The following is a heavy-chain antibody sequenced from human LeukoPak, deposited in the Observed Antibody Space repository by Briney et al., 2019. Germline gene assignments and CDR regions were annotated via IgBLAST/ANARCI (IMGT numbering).Heavy chain of an antibody. CDR3: TKQLVPNYFDY. V-gene: IGHV3-30-3*01. CDR1: GFTFSSYA. CDR2: ISYDGSNK. Sequence: GGSLRLSCAAPGFTFSSYAMHWVRQAPGKGLEWVAVISYDGSNKYYADSVKGRFTISRDNSKNTLYLQMNSLRAEDTAVYYCTKQLVPNYFDYWGQGTLVTVSS. J-gene: IGHJ4*02. D-gene: IGHD6-6*01.